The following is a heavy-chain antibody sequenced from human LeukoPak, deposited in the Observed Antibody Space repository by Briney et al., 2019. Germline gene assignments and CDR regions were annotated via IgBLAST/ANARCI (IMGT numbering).Heavy chain of an antibody. V-gene: IGHV3-23*01. J-gene: IGHJ4*02. CDR2: ITNTAVTT. Sequence: GGSLRLSCAASGFTFSSYAMTWVRQAPGKGLEWVSTITNTAVTTYYADSVKGRFTISRDNSKNNLYLQMNRLTVEGTAVYYCVKGQTYYGSGSYKPHWGQGTLVTVSS. D-gene: IGHD3-10*01. CDR3: VKGQTYYGSGSYKPH. CDR1: GFTFSSYA.